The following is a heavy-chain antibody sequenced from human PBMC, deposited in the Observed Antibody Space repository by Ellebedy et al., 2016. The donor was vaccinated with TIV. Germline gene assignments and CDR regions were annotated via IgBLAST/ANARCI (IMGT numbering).Heavy chain of an antibody. J-gene: IGHJ4*02. Sequence: GESLKISCAASGFTFSDNWMHWVRQAPGKGLVWVSRINSGGGTTNYADSVKGRFTISRDNAKNTVYLQMNSLRAEDTAVYYGAGGTGTAKSYWGQGTLVTVSS. CDR1: GFTFSDNW. D-gene: IGHD1-1*01. V-gene: IGHV3-74*01. CDR3: AGGTGTAKSY. CDR2: INSGGGTT.